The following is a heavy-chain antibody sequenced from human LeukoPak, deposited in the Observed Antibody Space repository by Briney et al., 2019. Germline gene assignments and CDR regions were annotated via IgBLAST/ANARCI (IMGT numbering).Heavy chain of an antibody. V-gene: IGHV3-23*01. Sequence: GGSLRLSCAASGFTFSSYAMSWVRQAPGKGLEWVSAISGSGRSTHYADSVKGRFTISRDNSKNTLYLQMNSLRAEDTAVYYCAKIFVGEYYYYYMDVWGKGTTVTVSS. CDR1: GFTFSSYA. J-gene: IGHJ6*03. D-gene: IGHD3-10*01. CDR2: ISGSGRST. CDR3: AKIFVGEYYYYYMDV.